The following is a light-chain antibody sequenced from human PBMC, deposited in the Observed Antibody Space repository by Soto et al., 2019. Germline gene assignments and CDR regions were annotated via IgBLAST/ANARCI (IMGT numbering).Light chain of an antibody. V-gene: IGKV3-15*01. CDR3: QQYNNLPIT. CDR2: GAS. J-gene: IGKJ4*01. Sequence: EIVMTQSPATLSVSPGERATLSCRASQSVSSNLAWYQQKPGQAPRLLIYGASTRATGIPARFSGSGSGTEFTLPISSLQSEDFAVYYCQQYNNLPITFGGGPNVDIK. CDR1: QSVSSN.